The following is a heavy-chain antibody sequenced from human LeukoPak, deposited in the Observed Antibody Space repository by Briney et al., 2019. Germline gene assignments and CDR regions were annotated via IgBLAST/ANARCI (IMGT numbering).Heavy chain of an antibody. CDR1: GVTFRSFP. CDR2: IIPIFVTA. J-gene: IGHJ4*02. CDR3: STGRSKRPADY. V-gene: IGHV1-69*05. Sequence: ASVKVSCKASGVTFRSFPFTWVRQAPGQGFEWMGGIIPIFVTANYAQKFQGRVTISTDESTSTVYMELRSLTSEDTAVYYCSTGRSKRPADYWGQGTLVIVSS. D-gene: IGHD1-14*01.